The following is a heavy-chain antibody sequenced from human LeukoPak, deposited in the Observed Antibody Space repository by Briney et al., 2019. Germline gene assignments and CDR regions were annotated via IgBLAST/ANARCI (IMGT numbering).Heavy chain of an antibody. D-gene: IGHD3-22*01. CDR1: VGSISSGGYY. CDR2: IYHSGST. V-gene: IGHV4-31*03. CDR3: AREDHDRSGSPLLIDP. Sequence: PSQTLCVTCTVSVGSISSGGYYWTWIRQHPGKGLEWIGYIYHSGSTSYHPPLPSGVTIPVDTPKNQFSLKVSSVTAADTGVYYCAREDHDRSGSPLLIDPWGHGTLVPVPS. J-gene: IGHJ5*02.